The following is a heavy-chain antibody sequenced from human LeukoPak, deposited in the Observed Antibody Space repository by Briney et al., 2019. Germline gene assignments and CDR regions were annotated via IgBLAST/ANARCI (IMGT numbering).Heavy chain of an antibody. V-gene: IGHV1-46*01. Sequence: ASVKVSCKASGYTFINNWMHWVRQAPGQGLEWVGLINPTGTTTLYAQKFQGRVTLTRDMSTSTDYMELRSLKSEDTAVYYCAKDRAYYSDSSGYYLVRAYDYWGQGTLVTVSS. CDR3: AKDRAYYSDSSGYYLVRAYDY. CDR2: INPTGTTT. D-gene: IGHD3-22*01. CDR1: GYTFINNW. J-gene: IGHJ4*02.